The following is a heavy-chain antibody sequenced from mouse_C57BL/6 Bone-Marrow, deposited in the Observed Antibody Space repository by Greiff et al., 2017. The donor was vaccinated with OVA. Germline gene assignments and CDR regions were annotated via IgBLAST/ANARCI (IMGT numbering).Heavy chain of an antibody. CDR1: GYTFTNYW. V-gene: IGHV1-63*01. CDR3: ARRGYVQYVDV. CDR2: IYPGGGYT. Sequence: QVQLQQSGAELVRPGTSVKMSCKASGYTFTNYWIGWAKQRPGHGLEWIGDIYPGGGYTNYNEKFKGKATLTADKSSSTAYMQFSSLTSEDSAIYYCARRGYVQYVDVWGTGTTVTVSS. J-gene: IGHJ1*03.